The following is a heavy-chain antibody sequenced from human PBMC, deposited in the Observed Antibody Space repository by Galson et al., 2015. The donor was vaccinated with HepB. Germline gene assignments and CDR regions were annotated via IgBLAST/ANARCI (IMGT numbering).Heavy chain of an antibody. CDR2: ISGSDGST. CDR3: AKAAGIVGVPTAIIDYYYGIDV. D-gene: IGHD2-2*02. J-gene: IGHJ6*02. CDR1: GFSFSSNA. Sequence: SLRLSCAASGFSFSSNAMSWVRQAPGKGLEWVSGISGSDGSTYYADSVKGRFTISRDNSKNTLYLQLNSLRAEDTAVYYCAKAAGIVGVPTAIIDYYYGIDVWGQGTTVTVSS. V-gene: IGHV3-23*01.